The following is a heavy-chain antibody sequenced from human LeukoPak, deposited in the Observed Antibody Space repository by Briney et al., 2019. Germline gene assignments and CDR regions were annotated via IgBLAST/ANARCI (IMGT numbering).Heavy chain of an antibody. CDR3: AKATYYYDSSGYYAVWYFDY. Sequence: PGGSLRLSCAASGFTFSTYWMSWVRQAPGKGLEWVANIKQDGSEKYYVDSVKGRFTISRDNAKNSLFLQVDSLRAEDTAVYYCAKATYYYDSSGYYAVWYFDYWGQGTLVTVSS. J-gene: IGHJ4*02. D-gene: IGHD3-22*01. V-gene: IGHV3-7*03. CDR1: GFTFSTYW. CDR2: IKQDGSEK.